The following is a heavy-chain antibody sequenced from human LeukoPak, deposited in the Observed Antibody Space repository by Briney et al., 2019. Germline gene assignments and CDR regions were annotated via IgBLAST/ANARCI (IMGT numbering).Heavy chain of an antibody. D-gene: IGHD3-10*01. CDR1: GIIFSDYY. CDR2: VSDSGSTK. Sequence: GGSLRLSCAASGIIFSDYYMSWIRQAPGKGLEWISYVSDSGSTKYYADSVKGRFTISRDNLKNTLYLQMNSLRAEDTAVYFCARRGVVIRVILVGFHKEAYYFDSWGQGALVTVSS. J-gene: IGHJ4*02. V-gene: IGHV3-11*01. CDR3: ARRGVVIRVILVGFHKEAYYFDS.